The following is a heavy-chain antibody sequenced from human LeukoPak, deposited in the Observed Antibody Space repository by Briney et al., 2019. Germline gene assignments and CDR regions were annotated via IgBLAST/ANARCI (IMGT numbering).Heavy chain of an antibody. CDR1: GFTFSSYA. V-gene: IGHV3-23*01. Sequence: PGGSLRLSCAASGFTFSSYAMSWVRQAPGKGLEWVSAISGSGGSTYYADSVKGRFTISRDNSKNTLYLQMNSLRAEDTAVYYCAKDLIWFGELWRYFDYWGQGTLVTVSS. D-gene: IGHD3-10*01. CDR2: ISGSGGST. CDR3: AKDLIWFGELWRYFDY. J-gene: IGHJ4*02.